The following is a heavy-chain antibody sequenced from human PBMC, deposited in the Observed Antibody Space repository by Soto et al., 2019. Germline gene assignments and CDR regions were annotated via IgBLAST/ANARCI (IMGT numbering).Heavy chain of an antibody. CDR3: ARGRRTAVTIDY. J-gene: IGHJ4*02. D-gene: IGHD4-17*01. CDR1: GGSFSGYY. V-gene: IGHV4-34*01. Sequence: SETLSLTCAVYGGSFSGYYWSWIRQPPGKGLEWIGEINHSGSTNYNPSLKSRVTISVDTSKNQFSLKLNSVTAADTAVYYCARGRRTAVTIDYWGQGTLVNVSS. CDR2: INHSGST.